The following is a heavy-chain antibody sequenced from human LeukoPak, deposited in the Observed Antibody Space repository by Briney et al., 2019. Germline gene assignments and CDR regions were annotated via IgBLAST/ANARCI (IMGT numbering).Heavy chain of an antibody. V-gene: IGHV4-39*01. D-gene: IGHD3-9*01. CDR3: ARTYYDILTGYYPEYYFDY. CDR2: IYYSGST. Sequence: PSETLSLTCTASGGSISSSSYYWGWIRQPPGKGLEWIGSIYYSGSTYYNPSLKSRVTISVDTSKNQFSLKLSSVTAADTAVYYCARTYYDILTGYYPEYYFDYWGQGTLVTVSS. CDR1: GGSISSSSYY. J-gene: IGHJ4*02.